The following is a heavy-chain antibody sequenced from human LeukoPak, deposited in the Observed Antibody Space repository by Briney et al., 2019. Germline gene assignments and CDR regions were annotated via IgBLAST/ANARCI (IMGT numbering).Heavy chain of an antibody. D-gene: IGHD3-9*01. Sequence: LKVLCKGAGYRHSRYWIGGVRQRQRKGLEWMGIIYPSDSDTRYSPPFQGQVTISVDKSINTAYLQWSSLTASDTAMYYCARHRLLTAPLDYWGQGTLVTVSS. J-gene: IGHJ4*02. CDR3: ARHRLLTAPLDY. CDR1: GYRHSRYW. V-gene: IGHV5-51*01. CDR2: IYPSDSDT.